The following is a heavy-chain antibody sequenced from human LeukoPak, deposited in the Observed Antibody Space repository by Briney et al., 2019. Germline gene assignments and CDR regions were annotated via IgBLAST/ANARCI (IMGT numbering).Heavy chain of an antibody. J-gene: IGHJ6*03. CDR2: IRYDGSNK. Sequence: GGSLRLSCAASGFTFSSYGMHWVRQAPGKGLEWVAFIRYDGSNKYYADSVKGRFTISRDNAKNSLYLQMNSLRAEDTAVYYCACIIAPHRCYYYYMDVWGKGTTVTVSS. CDR3: ACIIAPHRCYYYYMDV. V-gene: IGHV3-30*02. D-gene: IGHD3-10*01. CDR1: GFTFSSYG.